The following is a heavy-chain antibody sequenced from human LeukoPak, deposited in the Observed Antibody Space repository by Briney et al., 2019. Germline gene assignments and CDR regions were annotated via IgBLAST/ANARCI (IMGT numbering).Heavy chain of an antibody. CDR3: ARVMSGSYWDDAFDI. CDR2: IKPSGGST. CDR1: GYTFTSYG. Sequence: ASVKVSCKASGYTFTSYGISWVRQAPGQGREWMGRIKPSGGSTGYAQKFQGRVTMTRDMSTSTVYMELSSLRSEDTAVYYCARVMSGSYWDDAFDIWGQGTMVTVSS. V-gene: IGHV1-46*01. J-gene: IGHJ3*02. D-gene: IGHD1-26*01.